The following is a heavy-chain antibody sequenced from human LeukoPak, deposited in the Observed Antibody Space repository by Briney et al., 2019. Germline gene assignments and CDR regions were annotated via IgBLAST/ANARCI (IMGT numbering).Heavy chain of an antibody. V-gene: IGHV2-70*11. CDR2: IDWDDDK. CDR3: ARISSSGYSYYFDY. CDR1: GFSLGTSGMC. J-gene: IGHJ4*02. D-gene: IGHD3-22*01. Sequence: SGPTLVNPTQTLTLTCTFSGFSLGTSGMCVSWIRQPPGKALEWLARIDWDDDKYYSTSLKTRLTISKDTSKNQVVLTMTNMDPVDTATYYCARISSSGYSYYFDYWGQGTLVTVSS.